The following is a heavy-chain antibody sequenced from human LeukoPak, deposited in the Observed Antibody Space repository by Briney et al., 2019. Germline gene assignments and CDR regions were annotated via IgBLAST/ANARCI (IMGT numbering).Heavy chain of an antibody. Sequence: NPGESLKISCKASGYIFTNYWIGWVRQLPGEGLEWMGIIYPGDPDTRYSPSFQGQVTISADNSINTAYLQWSSLKASDTAIYYCARRLTAEVWGQGTLITVSS. J-gene: IGHJ4*02. CDR3: ARRLTAEV. D-gene: IGHD7-27*01. CDR2: IYPGDPDT. CDR1: GYIFTNYW. V-gene: IGHV5-51*01.